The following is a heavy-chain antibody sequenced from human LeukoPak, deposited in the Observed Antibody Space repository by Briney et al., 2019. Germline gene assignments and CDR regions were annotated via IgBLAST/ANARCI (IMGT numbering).Heavy chain of an antibody. V-gene: IGHV1-2*02. Sequence: GASVKVSCKVSGYTLTELSMHWVRQAPGQGLEWMGWINPNSGGTNYAQKFQGRVTMTRDTSISTAYMELSRLRSDDTAVYYCARFGLLYSSSLTTDFDYWGQGTLVTVSS. CDR2: INPNSGGT. D-gene: IGHD6-6*01. CDR3: ARFGLLYSSSLTTDFDY. CDR1: GYTLTELS. J-gene: IGHJ4*02.